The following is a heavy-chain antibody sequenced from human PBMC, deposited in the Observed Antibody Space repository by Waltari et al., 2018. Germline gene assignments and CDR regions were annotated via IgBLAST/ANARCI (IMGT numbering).Heavy chain of an antibody. CDR3: ARKYHSSGYYFLGWFDP. CDR2: IFYRGSS. Sequence: QVQLQESGPGLVKPSETLSLTCTVSGDSISRSSYYWGWIRQTPGKGLEWIGGIFYRGSSNYNPDLGRRVNISRDTSKNQFSLKVTSVTAADTAVYYCARKYHSSGYYFLGWFDPWGQGTLVTVSS. J-gene: IGHJ5*02. V-gene: IGHV4-39*01. D-gene: IGHD3-22*01. CDR1: GDSISRSSYY.